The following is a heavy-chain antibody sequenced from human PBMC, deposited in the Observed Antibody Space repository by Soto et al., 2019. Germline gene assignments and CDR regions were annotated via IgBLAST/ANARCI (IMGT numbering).Heavy chain of an antibody. CDR2: ISAYNGNT. CDR3: ARNLGGSGSYYTDY. V-gene: IGHV1-18*01. J-gene: IGHJ4*02. CDR1: GYMFFTYG. D-gene: IGHD3-10*01. Sequence: ASVKVSCKASGYMFFTYGINWVRQAPGQGLEWMGWISAYNGNTKYAQNLQGRVTMTTVAATSTADMEMRSLRSDDTGVYYCARNLGGSGSYYTDYWGPGTLVTVSS.